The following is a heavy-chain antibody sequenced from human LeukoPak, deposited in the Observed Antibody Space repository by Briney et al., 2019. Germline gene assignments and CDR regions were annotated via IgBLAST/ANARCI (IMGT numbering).Heavy chain of an antibody. Sequence: GGFLRLSCAASGFTFSSYAMHWVRQAPGKGLEWVAVISYDGSNKYYADSVKGRFTISRDNSKNTLYLQMSSLRAEDTAVYYCARGGYCSSTSCIWAFDYWGQGTLVTVSS. V-gene: IGHV3-30-3*01. CDR3: ARGGYCSSTSCIWAFDY. CDR1: GFTFSSYA. D-gene: IGHD2-2*01. J-gene: IGHJ4*02. CDR2: ISYDGSNK.